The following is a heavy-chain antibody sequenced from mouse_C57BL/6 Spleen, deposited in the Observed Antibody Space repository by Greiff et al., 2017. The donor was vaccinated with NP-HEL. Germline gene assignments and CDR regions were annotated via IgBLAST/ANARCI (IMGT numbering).Heavy chain of an antibody. CDR3: ARMAHYYGSSSGYFEV. J-gene: IGHJ1*03. D-gene: IGHD1-1*01. CDR2: IDPSDSET. Sequence: QVQLQQPGAELVRPGSSVKLSCKASGYTFTSYWMHWVKQRPIQGLEWIGNIDPSDSETHYNQKFKDKATLTVDKSSSTAYMQLSSLTSEDSAVYYGARMAHYYGSSSGYFEVWGTGTTVTVSS. V-gene: IGHV1-52*01. CDR1: GYTFTSYW.